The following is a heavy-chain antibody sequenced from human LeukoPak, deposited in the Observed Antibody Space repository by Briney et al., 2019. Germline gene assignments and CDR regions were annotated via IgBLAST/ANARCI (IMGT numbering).Heavy chain of an antibody. V-gene: IGHV4-4*07. J-gene: IGHJ6*03. CDR3: ARGSTYSSKWYSVYYYYMDV. CDR2: IYTSGST. D-gene: IGHD6-13*01. Sequence: PSETLSLTCTVSGGSISTYYWTWIRQPAGKGLEWIGRIYTSGSTNYNPSLKSRVTMSVDTSKNQFSLKLSSVTAADTAVYYCARGSTYSSKWYSVYYYYMDVWGKGTTVTISS. CDR1: GGSISTYY.